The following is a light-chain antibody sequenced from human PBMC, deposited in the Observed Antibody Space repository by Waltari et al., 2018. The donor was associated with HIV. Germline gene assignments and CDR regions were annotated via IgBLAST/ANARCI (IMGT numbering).Light chain of an antibody. CDR2: DVT. Sequence: QSALTQPAPVSGSPGQSITISCTGASNDIFNYNYVSWYQQHPAKAPKLIIYDVTSRPSGVSNRFSASKSGNTASLTISGLQADDEADYYCSSYTNNNTLIFGGGTKLTVL. V-gene: IGLV2-14*03. CDR3: SSYTNNNTLI. J-gene: IGLJ2*01. CDR1: SNDIFNYNY.